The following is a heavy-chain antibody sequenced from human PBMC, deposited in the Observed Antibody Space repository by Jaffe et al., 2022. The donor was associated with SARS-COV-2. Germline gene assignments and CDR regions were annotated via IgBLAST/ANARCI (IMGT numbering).Heavy chain of an antibody. V-gene: IGHV1-46*01. J-gene: IGHJ4*02. D-gene: IGHD3-10*01. CDR2: INPSGGST. CDR1: GYTFTSYY. Sequence: QVQLVQSGAEVKKPGASVKVSCKASGYTFTSYYMHWVRQAPGQGLEWMGIINPSGGSTSYAQKFQGRVTMTRDTSTSTVYMELSSLRSEDTAVYYCARGFKDSGSYYKAVFDYWGQGTLVTVSS. CDR3: ARGFKDSGSYYKAVFDY.